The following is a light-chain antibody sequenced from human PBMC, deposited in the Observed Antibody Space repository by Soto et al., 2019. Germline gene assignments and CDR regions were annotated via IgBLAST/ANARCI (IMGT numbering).Light chain of an antibody. CDR1: QSVSYN. CDR2: GAN. Sequence: EIVMTQSPATLSVSPGERATLSCRASQSVSYNLAWYQQKPGQAHRLLIYGANTRATGLQARFSGSGSGTEFTLTITSLQSEDLAVYYCKQYTEWPITFGQGTRLEIK. J-gene: IGKJ5*01. V-gene: IGKV3-15*01. CDR3: KQYTEWPIT.